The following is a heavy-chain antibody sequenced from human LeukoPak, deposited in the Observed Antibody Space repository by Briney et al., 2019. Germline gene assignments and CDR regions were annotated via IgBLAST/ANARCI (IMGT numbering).Heavy chain of an antibody. V-gene: IGHV1-2*02. Sequence: ASVKVSCKASGYTFTGYYMHWVRQAPGQGLEWMGWINPNSGGTNYAQKFQGRVTMTRDTSISTAYMELSRLRSDDTAVYYCARVYYDSSGYFSDAFDIWGQGTMVTVSS. J-gene: IGHJ3*02. CDR2: INPNSGGT. CDR1: GYTFTGYY. D-gene: IGHD3-22*01. CDR3: ARVYYDSSGYFSDAFDI.